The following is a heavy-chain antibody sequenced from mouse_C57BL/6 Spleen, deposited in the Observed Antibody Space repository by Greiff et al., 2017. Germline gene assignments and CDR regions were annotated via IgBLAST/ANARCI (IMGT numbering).Heavy chain of an antibody. Sequence: EVQLVESGGGLVQPKGSLKLSCAASGFSFNTYAMNWVRQAPGKGLEWVARIRSKSNNYATYYADSVKDRFTISRDDSESMLYLQMNNLKTEDTAMYYCVRDYDRYYAMDYWGQGTSVTVSS. D-gene: IGHD2-4*01. J-gene: IGHJ4*01. V-gene: IGHV10-1*01. CDR1: GFSFNTYA. CDR2: IRSKSNNYAT. CDR3: VRDYDRYYAMDY.